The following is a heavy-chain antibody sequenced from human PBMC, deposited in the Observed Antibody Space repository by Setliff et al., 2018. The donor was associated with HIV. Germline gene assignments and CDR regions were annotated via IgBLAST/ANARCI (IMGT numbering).Heavy chain of an antibody. D-gene: IGHD2-15*01. J-gene: IGHJ4*02. V-gene: IGHV1-2*02. CDR1: GYTFTGNY. CDR3: ARDSSASRTPPLH. Sequence: GASVKVSCKASGYTFTGNYIHWVRQAPGQGLEWMGWINPNSGGTNYEQKFQGRVTMTRDTSISTAYMELSRLRSDDTALYYCARDSSASRTPPLHWGQGTLVTVSS. CDR2: INPNSGGT.